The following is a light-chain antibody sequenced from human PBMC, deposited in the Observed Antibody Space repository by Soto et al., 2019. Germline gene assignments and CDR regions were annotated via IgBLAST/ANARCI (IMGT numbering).Light chain of an antibody. J-gene: IGLJ1*01. CDR3: SSYTSSSTRV. V-gene: IGLV2-14*03. CDR1: SSGVGAYDY. CDR2: EVS. Sequence: QSVLTQPASVSGSPGQSITIPCTGTSSGVGAYDYVSWYQQHPDKAPKLMIYEVSNRPSGVSNRFSGSKSVNTATLTISGLQAEDEADYYCSSYTSSSTRVFGTGTKVTVL.